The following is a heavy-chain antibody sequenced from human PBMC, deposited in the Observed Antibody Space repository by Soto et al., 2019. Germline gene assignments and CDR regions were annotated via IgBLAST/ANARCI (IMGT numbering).Heavy chain of an antibody. CDR2: ISWNSGSI. D-gene: IGHD6-6*01. Sequence: PGGSLRLSCAASGFTFDGYAMHWVRQAPGKGLEWVSGISWNSGSIGYADSVKGRFTISRDNAKNSLYLQMNSLRAEDTALYYCAKDMQLVFYGMDVWGQGTTVTVSS. CDR1: GFTFDGYA. CDR3: AKDMQLVFYGMDV. V-gene: IGHV3-9*01. J-gene: IGHJ6*02.